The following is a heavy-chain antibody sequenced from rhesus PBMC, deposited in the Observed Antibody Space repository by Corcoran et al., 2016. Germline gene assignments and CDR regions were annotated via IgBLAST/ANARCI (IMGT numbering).Heavy chain of an antibody. J-gene: IGHJ4*01. CDR1: GGSFSRTS. CDR3: ARERYSGIRGITYYFDY. Sequence: VQLQESGPELVRPWEPLPFTCAFLGGSFSRTSCAWTRHPQGTGWEWIGDIGGSSGSTNYNPSLKSRVTLSVGTSKNQLSLKLSSVTAADTAVYYCARERYSGIRGITYYFDYWGQGVLVTVSS. D-gene: IGHD6-25*01. CDR2: IGGSSGST. V-gene: IGHV4S11*01.